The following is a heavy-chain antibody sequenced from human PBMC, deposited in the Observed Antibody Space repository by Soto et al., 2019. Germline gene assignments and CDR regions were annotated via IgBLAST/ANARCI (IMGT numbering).Heavy chain of an antibody. J-gene: IGHJ6*02. CDR2: IIPIFGTA. V-gene: IGHV1-69*13. CDR1: GGTFSSYA. Sequence: GASVKVSCKASGGTFSSYAISWVRQAPGQGLEWMGGIIPIFGTANYAQKFQGRVTITADESTSTAYMELSSLRSEDTAVYYCASLKVHLRYSYGMDVWGQGTTVTVSS. CDR3: ASLKVHLRYSYGMDV. D-gene: IGHD1-1*01.